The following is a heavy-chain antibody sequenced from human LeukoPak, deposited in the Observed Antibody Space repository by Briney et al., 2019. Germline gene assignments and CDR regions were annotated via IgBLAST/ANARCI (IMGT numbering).Heavy chain of an antibody. J-gene: IGHJ5*02. CDR1: GDSVSSNSAA. CDR3: ARDGIWQQQLSWFDP. CDR2: TYYRSKWYN. D-gene: IGHD6-13*01. V-gene: IGHV6-1*01. Sequence: SQTLSLTCAISGDSVSSNSAAWNWIRQSPSRGLEWLGRTYYRSKWYNDYAVSVKSRITINPDTSKNQFSLKLSSVTAADTAVYYCARDGIWQQQLSWFDPWGQGTLVTVSS.